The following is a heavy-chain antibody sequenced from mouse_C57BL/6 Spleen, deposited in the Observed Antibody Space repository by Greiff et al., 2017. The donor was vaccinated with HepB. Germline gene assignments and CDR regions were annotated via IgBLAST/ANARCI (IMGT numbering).Heavy chain of an antibody. V-gene: IGHV7-3*01. J-gene: IGHJ1*03. CDR3: ARSPYGSSYWYFDV. Sequence: DVQLVESGGGLVQPGGSLSLSCAASGFTFTDYYMSWVRQPPGKALEWLGFIRNKANGYTTEYSASVKGRFTISRDNSQSILYLQMNALRAEDSATYYCARSPYGSSYWYFDVWGTGTTVTVSS. CDR2: IRNKANGYTT. CDR1: GFTFTDYY. D-gene: IGHD1-1*01.